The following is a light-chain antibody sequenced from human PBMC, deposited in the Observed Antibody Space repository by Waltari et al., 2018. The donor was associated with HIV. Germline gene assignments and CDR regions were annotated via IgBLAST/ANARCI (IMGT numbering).Light chain of an antibody. CDR2: ATT. CDR3: QSYDNSLTSYV. V-gene: IGLV1-40*03. CDR1: RSHIGAGFA. Sequence: QSVLTQPPSVSGAPGQRVTISCSGNRSHIGAGFAVHWYQHLPGHAPKLHIYATTNRPSGVPDRVSGSKSGASASLAITGLQAEDEADYYCQSYDNSLTSYVFATGTRVTVL. J-gene: IGLJ1*01.